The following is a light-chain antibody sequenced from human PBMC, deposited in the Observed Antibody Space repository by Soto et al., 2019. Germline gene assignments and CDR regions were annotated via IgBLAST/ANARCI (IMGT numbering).Light chain of an antibody. V-gene: IGLV1-40*01. Sequence: QSVLTQPPSVSGAPGERVTMSCTGTSSNIGAGYDVHWYQQLPGTAPKLLIYGNTNRPTGVPDRFSGYKSGTSASLAITGIQAEDEADYYCQSYDTGLSGRVVFGGGTKLTVL. J-gene: IGLJ2*01. CDR1: SSNIGAGYD. CDR3: QSYDTGLSGRVV. CDR2: GNT.